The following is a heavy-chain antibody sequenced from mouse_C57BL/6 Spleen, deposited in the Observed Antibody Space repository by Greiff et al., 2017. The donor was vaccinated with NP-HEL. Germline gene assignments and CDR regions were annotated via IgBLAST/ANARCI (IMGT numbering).Heavy chain of an antibody. CDR2: IHPSDSDT. CDR1: GYTFTSYW. CDR3: AIRNYYGSTDWYFDV. J-gene: IGHJ1*03. D-gene: IGHD1-1*01. Sequence: QVHVKQPGAELVKPGASVKVSCKASGYTFTSYWMHWVKQRPGQGLEWIGRIHPSDSDTNYNQKFKGKATLTVDKSSSTAYMQLSSLTSEDSAVYYCAIRNYYGSTDWYFDVWGTGTTVTVSS. V-gene: IGHV1-74*01.